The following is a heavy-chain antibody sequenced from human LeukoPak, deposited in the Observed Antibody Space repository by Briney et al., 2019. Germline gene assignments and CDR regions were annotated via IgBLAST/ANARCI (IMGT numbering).Heavy chain of an antibody. V-gene: IGHV3-23*01. CDR3: AKESGLLWFGELSDLDY. D-gene: IGHD3-10*01. J-gene: IGHJ4*02. CDR2: ISGSGGST. CDR1: GFTFSSHA. Sequence: GGSLRLSCAASGFTFSSHAMSWVRQAPGKGLEWVSAISGSGGSTYYADSVKGRFTISRDNSKNTLYLQMNSLRAEDTAVYYCAKESGLLWFGELSDLDYWGQGTLVTVSS.